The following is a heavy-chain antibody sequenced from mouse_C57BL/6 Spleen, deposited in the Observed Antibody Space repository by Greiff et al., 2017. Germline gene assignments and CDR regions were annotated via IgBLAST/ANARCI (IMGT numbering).Heavy chain of an antibody. CDR2: FHPYTDAT. CDR3: ARGGYGPYAMDY. CDR1: GYTFTTYP. D-gene: IGHD2-2*01. Sequence: VQLQQSGAELVKPGASVKMSCKASGYTFTTYPIEWMKQNHGKSLEWIGNFHPYTDATKYNEKFKGKATLTVDKSSITVYLELSRLTSDDSSVYYCARGGYGPYAMDYWGQGTSVTVSS. J-gene: IGHJ4*01. V-gene: IGHV1-47*01.